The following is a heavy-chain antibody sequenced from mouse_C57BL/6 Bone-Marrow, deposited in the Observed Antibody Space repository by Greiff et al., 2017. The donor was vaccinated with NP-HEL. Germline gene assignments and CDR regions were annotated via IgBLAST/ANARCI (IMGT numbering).Heavy chain of an antibody. J-gene: IGHJ4*01. V-gene: IGHV1-64*01. D-gene: IGHD1-2*01. CDR2: IHPNSGST. CDR1: GYTFTSYW. CDR3: ARDHYSQEVYAMDY. Sequence: QVQLKQPGAELVKPGASVKLSCKASGYTFTSYWMHWVKQRPGQGLEWIGMIHPNSGSTNYNEKFKGKATLTVDKSSSTAYMQLSSLTSEDSAVYDCARDHYSQEVYAMDYWGQGTSVTVSS.